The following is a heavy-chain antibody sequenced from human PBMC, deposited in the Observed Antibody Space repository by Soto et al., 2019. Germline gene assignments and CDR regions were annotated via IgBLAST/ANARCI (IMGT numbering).Heavy chain of an antibody. CDR2: IYYSGST. Sequence: QVQLQESGPGLVKPSQTLSLTCTVSGGSISSGDYYWSWIRQPPGKGLEWIGYIYYSGSTYYNPSLKIRVTISVDTSKRKFALKLSSVTAADAAVYYCARVSDYGDSSDAFDIWGQGTMVTFSA. D-gene: IGHD4-17*01. J-gene: IGHJ3*02. CDR3: ARVSDYGDSSDAFDI. CDR1: GGSISSGDYY. V-gene: IGHV4-30-4*01.